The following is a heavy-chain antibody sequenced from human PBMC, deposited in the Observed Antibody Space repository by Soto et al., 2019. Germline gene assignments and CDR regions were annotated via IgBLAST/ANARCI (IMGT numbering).Heavy chain of an antibody. CDR1: GGSISSYY. V-gene: IGHV4-59*01. D-gene: IGHD6-13*01. CDR2: IYYSGST. CDR3: ARDTRGMADWFDP. J-gene: IGHJ5*02. Sequence: SETLSLTCTVSGGSISSYYWSWIRQPPGKGLEWIGYIYYSGSTNYNPSLKSRVTISVDTSKNQFSLKLSSVTAADTAVYYCARDTRGMADWFDPWGQGTLVTVSS.